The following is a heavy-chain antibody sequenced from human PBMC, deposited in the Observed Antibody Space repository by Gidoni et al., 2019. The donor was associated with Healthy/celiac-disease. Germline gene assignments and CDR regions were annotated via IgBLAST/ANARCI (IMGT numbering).Heavy chain of an antibody. Sequence: QVQLVQSGAEVKKPGASVKVSCKASGYTFTGYYMHWVRQAPGQGLEWMGWINPNSGGTNYAQKFQGRVTMTRDTSISTAYMELSRLRSDDTAVYYCARDLGVVIIRGYYGMDVWGQGTTVTVSS. J-gene: IGHJ6*02. V-gene: IGHV1-2*02. CDR2: INPNSGGT. D-gene: IGHD3-3*01. CDR3: ARDLGVVIIRGYYGMDV. CDR1: GYTFTGYY.